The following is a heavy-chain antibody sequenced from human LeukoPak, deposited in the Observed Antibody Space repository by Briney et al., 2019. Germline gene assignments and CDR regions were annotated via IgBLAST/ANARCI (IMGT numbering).Heavy chain of an antibody. CDR1: GFTFSSYG. V-gene: IGHV3-30*18. D-gene: IGHD5-12*01. CDR2: ISYDGSNK. Sequence: PGGSLRLSCAASGFTFSSYGMHWVRQAPGKGLEWVAVISYDGSNKYYADSVKGRFTISRDNSKNTLYLQMNSLRAEDTAVYYCAKCGYSGYDSWFDYWGQGTLVTVSS. J-gene: IGHJ4*02. CDR3: AKCGYSGYDSWFDY.